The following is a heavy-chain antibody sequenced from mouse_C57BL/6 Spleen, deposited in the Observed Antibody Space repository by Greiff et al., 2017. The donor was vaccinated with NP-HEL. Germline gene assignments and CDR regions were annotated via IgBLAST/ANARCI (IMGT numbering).Heavy chain of an antibody. CDR3: ARSEGEYCFDY. CDR1: GYTFTSYW. V-gene: IGHV1-64*01. CDR2: IHPNSGST. Sequence: QVQLQQPGAELVKPGASVKLSCTASGYTFTSYWMHWVKQRPGQGLEWVGMIHPNSGSTNYNEKFKSKATLTVDKSSSTAYMQLSSLTSEDSAVYYCARSEGEYCFDYWGQGTTLTVSS. J-gene: IGHJ2*01.